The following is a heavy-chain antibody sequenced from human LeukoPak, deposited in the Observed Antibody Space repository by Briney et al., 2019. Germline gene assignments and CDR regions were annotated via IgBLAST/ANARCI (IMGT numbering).Heavy chain of an antibody. D-gene: IGHD2-15*01. J-gene: IGHJ4*01. CDR1: GFTFSSYS. CDR2: ISSSSSYI. V-gene: IGHV3-21*01. Sequence: PGGSLRLSCAASGFTFSSYSMNWVRQAPGKGLEWVSSISSSSSYIYYADSVKGRFTISGDNAKNSLYLQMNSLRAEDTAVYYCASLYCSGGSCYALWGQGTLVTVSS. CDR3: ASLYCSGGSCYAL.